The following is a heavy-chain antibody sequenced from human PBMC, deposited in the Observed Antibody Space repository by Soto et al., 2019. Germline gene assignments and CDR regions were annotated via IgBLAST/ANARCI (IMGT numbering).Heavy chain of an antibody. Sequence: PSETLSLTCTVSGGSISSDDYHWGWIHQPPGKGLEWIGSIYYRGSTYYNPSLRSRVTISIDTSKNQFSLQLSSVTAADTAVYYCAKHFYDFWSGYSLDYFDYWGPGTLVTVSS. J-gene: IGHJ4*02. D-gene: IGHD3-3*01. CDR2: IYYRGST. CDR3: AKHFYDFWSGYSLDYFDY. V-gene: IGHV4-39*01. CDR1: GGSISSDDYH.